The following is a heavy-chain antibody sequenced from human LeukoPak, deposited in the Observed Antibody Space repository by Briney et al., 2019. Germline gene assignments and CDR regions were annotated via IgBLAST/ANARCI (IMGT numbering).Heavy chain of an antibody. CDR3: ARVLAARGSYYMGV. CDR2: IKQDGSEK. Sequence: GGSLRLSCAASGFTFSKYWMNWVRQAPGKGLEWVANIKQDGSEKYYVDSVKGRFTISRDNAKNSLYLQMNSLRAEDTAVYYCARVLAARGSYYMGVWGKGPTVTVSS. V-gene: IGHV3-7*01. CDR1: GFTFSKYW. D-gene: IGHD6-6*01. J-gene: IGHJ6*03.